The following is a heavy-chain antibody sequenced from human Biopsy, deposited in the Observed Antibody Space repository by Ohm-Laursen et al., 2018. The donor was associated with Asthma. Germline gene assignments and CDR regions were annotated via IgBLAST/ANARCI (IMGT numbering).Heavy chain of an antibody. CDR3: ARISICRTTTCYSYFSYSMDV. CDR1: GFTFSSYA. Sequence: SLRLSCAVSGFTFSSYAMSWVRQAPGKGLEWVSAISGSGGSTYYADSVRGRFTISRDNSNTVFLQMNSLRAEDTAVYYCARISICRTTTCYSYFSYSMDVWGQGTTVTVSS. D-gene: IGHD2-2*01. V-gene: IGHV3-23*01. CDR2: ISGSGGST. J-gene: IGHJ6*02.